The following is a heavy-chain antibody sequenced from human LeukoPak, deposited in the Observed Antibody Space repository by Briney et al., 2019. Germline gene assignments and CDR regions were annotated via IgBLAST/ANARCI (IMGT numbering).Heavy chain of an antibody. D-gene: IGHD6-13*01. Sequence: TVKPSFRPSGGTFSSYAIIRVRQAPGQGLEWMGGIIPIFGTANYAQKFQGRVTITADESTSTAYMELSSLRSEDTAVYYCARVAYVQLDYYYYGIGFRGLATTVTVSS. CDR2: IIPIFGTA. CDR1: GGTFSSYA. CDR3: ARVAYVQLDYYYYGIGF. V-gene: IGHV1-69*13. J-gene: IGHJ6*02.